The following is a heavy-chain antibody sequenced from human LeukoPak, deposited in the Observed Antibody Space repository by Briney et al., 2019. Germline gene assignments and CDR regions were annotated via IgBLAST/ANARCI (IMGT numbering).Heavy chain of an antibody. CDR3: AKEQPKSHNAFDI. CDR2: IWYDGSDK. V-gene: IGHV3-33*06. Sequence: GGSLRLSCAASGLSFSSSGMHWVRQAPGKGLEWVAVIWYDGSDKDYADSVKGRFIISRDNSKNTLYLQMNSLRAEDTAVYYCAKEQPKSHNAFDIWGQGTMVTVSS. CDR1: GLSFSSSG. J-gene: IGHJ3*02.